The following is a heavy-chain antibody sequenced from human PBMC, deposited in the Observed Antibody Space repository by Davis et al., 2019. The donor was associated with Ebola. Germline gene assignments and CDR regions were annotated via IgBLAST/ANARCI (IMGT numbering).Heavy chain of an antibody. CDR2: ISSSSSYI. V-gene: IGHV3-21*03. CDR1: GFTFSSYS. J-gene: IGHJ3*02. CDR3: ARDLTMIVVERAFDI. Sequence: GGSLRLSCAASGFTFSSYSMNWARQAPGKGLEWVSSISSSSSYIYYADSVKGRFTISRDNAKNSLYLQMNSLRAEDTAVYYCARDLTMIVVERAFDIWGQGTMVTVSS. D-gene: IGHD3-22*01.